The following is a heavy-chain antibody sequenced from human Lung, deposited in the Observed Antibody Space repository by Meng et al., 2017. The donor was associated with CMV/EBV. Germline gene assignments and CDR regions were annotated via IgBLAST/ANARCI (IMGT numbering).Heavy chain of an antibody. V-gene: IGHV4-4*02. CDR2: IYHSGST. J-gene: IGHJ4*02. Sequence: GQLQEPGPGLVKPSGTPSLTSGVPGGPRGSTNWWSWVRQPPGKGLEWIGEIYHSGSTNYNPSLKSRVSISVDKSKNQFSLKLSSVTAADTAVYYCARADKVRFDYWGQGTLVTVSS. CDR3: ARADKVRFDY. CDR1: GGPRGSTNW.